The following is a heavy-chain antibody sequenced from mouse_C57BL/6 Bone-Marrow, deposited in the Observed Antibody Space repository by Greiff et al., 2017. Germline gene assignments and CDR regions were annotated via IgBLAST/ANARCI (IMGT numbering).Heavy chain of an antibody. CDR2: IYPSDSET. CDR1: GYTFTSYW. J-gene: IGHJ4*01. Sequence: QVQLQQPGAELVRPGSSVKLSCKASGYTFTSYWMDWVKQRPGQGLEWIGNIYPSDSETHYNQKFKDKATLTVDKSSSTAYMQLSSLTSEDSAVYYCARWGYYYSRGAMDYWGQGTSVTGSS. CDR3: ARWGYYYSRGAMDY. D-gene: IGHD1-1*01. V-gene: IGHV1-61*01.